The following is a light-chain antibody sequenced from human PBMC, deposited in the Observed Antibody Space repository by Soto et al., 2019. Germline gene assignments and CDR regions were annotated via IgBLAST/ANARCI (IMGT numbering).Light chain of an antibody. V-gene: IGLV2-14*03. Sequence: QSALTQPASVSGSPGQSITISCTGTSSDVGGYNFVSWYQQHPGKVPKLMIYDVTHRPSWVSSRFSGSKSGNTASLTISGRRAEDEADYYCSSYTSTSTLVVFGGGTKLTVL. CDR1: SSDVGGYNF. J-gene: IGLJ2*01. CDR3: SSYTSTSTLVV. CDR2: DVT.